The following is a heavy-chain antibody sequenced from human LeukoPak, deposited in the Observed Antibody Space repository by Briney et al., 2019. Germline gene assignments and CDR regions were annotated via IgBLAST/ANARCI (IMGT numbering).Heavy chain of an antibody. Sequence: SETLSLTCTVSGYSISSGYYWGWIRQPPGKGLAWIGTIYHGGSTDYNPSLKSRVIISVDTSKNQFSLKLTSVTAADTAVYYCARGFRGRFSVWDASQIWGQGTMVTVSS. V-gene: IGHV4-38-2*02. J-gene: IGHJ3*02. CDR2: IYHGGST. CDR1: GYSISSGYY. CDR3: ARGFRGRFSVWDASQI. D-gene: IGHD3-10*01.